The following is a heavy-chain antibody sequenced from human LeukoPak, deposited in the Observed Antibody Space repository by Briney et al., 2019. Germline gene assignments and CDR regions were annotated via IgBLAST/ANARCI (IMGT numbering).Heavy chain of an antibody. CDR2: INHDGSVK. CDR3: AKDSYSKGDY. V-gene: IGHV3-7*01. Sequence: GGSLRLSCAASGFTFSSYWMSWVRQAPGKGLQWVANINHDGSVKDYVGSVKGRFAISRDNAQNSFYLQMNSLETDDTAVYYCAKDSYSKGDYWGQGTLVTVSS. J-gene: IGHJ4*02. CDR1: GFTFSSYW. D-gene: IGHD4-11*01.